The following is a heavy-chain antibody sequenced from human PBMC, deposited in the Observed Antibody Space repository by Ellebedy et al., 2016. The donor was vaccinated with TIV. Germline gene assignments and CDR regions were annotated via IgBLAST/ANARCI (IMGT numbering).Heavy chain of an antibody. CDR2: IYYSGST. V-gene: IGHV4-59*01. D-gene: IGHD1-7*01. J-gene: IGHJ4*02. CDR3: ARAYWNYPSLNYFDY. Sequence: MPSETLSLTCTVSGGSISSYYWSWIRQPPGKGLEWIGYIYYSGSTNYNPSLKSRVTISVDTSKNQFSLKLSSVTAADTAVYYCARAYWNYPSLNYFDYWGQGTLVTVSS. CDR1: GGSISSYY.